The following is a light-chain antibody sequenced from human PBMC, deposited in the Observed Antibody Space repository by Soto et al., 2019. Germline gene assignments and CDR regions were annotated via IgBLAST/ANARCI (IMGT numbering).Light chain of an antibody. CDR1: QDISNY. CDR2: DAS. CDR3: QQDLKRPIST. V-gene: IGKV1-33*01. Sequence: DIQMTQSPSSLSASVGDRVTITCQASQDISNYLNWYQQKPGKAPRLLIYDASNLETGVTSKFSGSGSGTDFTFTISSLQPEDIATYYCQQDLKRPISTFGPGTKVDSK. J-gene: IGKJ3*01.